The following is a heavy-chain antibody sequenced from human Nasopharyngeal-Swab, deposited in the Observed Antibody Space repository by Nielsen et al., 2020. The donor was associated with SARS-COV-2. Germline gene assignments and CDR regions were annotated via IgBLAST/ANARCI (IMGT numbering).Heavy chain of an antibody. CDR2: ISGSGGST. CDR3: AKDPYYDFWSGYDAFDI. V-gene: IGHV3-23*01. D-gene: IGHD3-3*01. Sequence: ESPNLPCPASGFPFSSYAMSLVRQAPGKGLEGVSAISGSGGSTYYADPVKGRFTISRDNSKNTLYLQMNSLRAEDTAVYYCAKDPYYDFWSGYDAFDIWGQGTMVTVSS. CDR1: GFPFSSYA. J-gene: IGHJ3*02.